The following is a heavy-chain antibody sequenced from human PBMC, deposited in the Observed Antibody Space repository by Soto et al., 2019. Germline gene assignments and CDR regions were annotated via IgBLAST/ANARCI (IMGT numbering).Heavy chain of an antibody. CDR3: ARGRQGAGIVVVPAATHLYYYGMDV. J-gene: IGHJ6*02. Sequence: SVKVSCKASGGTFSSYAISWLRQAPGQGLEWMGGIIPIFGTANYAQKFQGRVTITADESTSTAYMELSSLRSEDTAVYYCARGRQGAGIVVVPAATHLYYYGMDVWGQGTTVTVSS. V-gene: IGHV1-69*13. CDR1: GGTFSSYA. CDR2: IIPIFGTA. D-gene: IGHD2-2*01.